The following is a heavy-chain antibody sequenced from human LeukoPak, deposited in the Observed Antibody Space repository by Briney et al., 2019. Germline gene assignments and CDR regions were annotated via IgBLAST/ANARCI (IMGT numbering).Heavy chain of an antibody. J-gene: IGHJ5*02. D-gene: IGHD3-10*01. Sequence: SETLFLTCTVSGGSISSSSYYWGWIRQPPGKGLEWIGSIYYSGSTYYNPSLKSRVTISVDTSKNQFSLKLSSVTAADTAVYYCARDGSGSYYPNWFDPWGQGTLVTVSS. CDR1: GGSISSSSYY. V-gene: IGHV4-39*01. CDR3: ARDGSGSYYPNWFDP. CDR2: IYYSGST.